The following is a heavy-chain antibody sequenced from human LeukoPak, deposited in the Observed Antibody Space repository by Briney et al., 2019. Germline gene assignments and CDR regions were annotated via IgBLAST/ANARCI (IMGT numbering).Heavy chain of an antibody. J-gene: IGHJ4*02. CDR2: IRYDGSNK. D-gene: IGHD3-10*01. CDR3: ARSPFGSGSYYENYFDY. Sequence: GGSLRLSCAASAFTFSSYGMHWVRQAPGKGLEWVAFIRYDGSNKYYADSVKGRFTISRDNSKNTLYLEMNSLRSEDTAVYYCARSPFGSGSYYENYFDYWGQGTLVTVSS. CDR1: AFTFSSYG. V-gene: IGHV3-30*02.